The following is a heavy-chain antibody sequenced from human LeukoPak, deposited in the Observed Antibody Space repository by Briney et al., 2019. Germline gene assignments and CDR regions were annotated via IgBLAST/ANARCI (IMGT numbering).Heavy chain of an antibody. CDR2: INPNSGGT. CDR1: GYTFTGYY. J-gene: IGHJ4*02. CDR3: ARGRTVVVPAAIPNY. V-gene: IGHV1-2*02. D-gene: IGHD2-2*02. Sequence: ASVKVSCKASGYTFTGYYMHWVRQAPGQGLEWLGWINPNSGGTNYAQKFQGRVTMTRDTSISIAYMELSRLRSDDTAVYYCARGRTVVVPAAIPNYWGQGTLVTVSS.